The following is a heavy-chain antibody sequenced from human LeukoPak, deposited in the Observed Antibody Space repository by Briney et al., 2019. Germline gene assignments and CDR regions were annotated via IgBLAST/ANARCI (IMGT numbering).Heavy chain of an antibody. CDR1: AGSISGNY. CDR2: ISDRGTT. CDR3: AREGDGYNSPLHD. V-gene: IGHV4-59*01. Sequence: SETLSLTCTVSAGSISGNYWSWIRQPPGKGLEWIGYISDRGTTRYNPSLKSRVTISVDTSKNQFSLKMTSVTTADTAIYYCAREGDGYNSPLHDWGQGPVVIVSS. D-gene: IGHD5-24*01. J-gene: IGHJ4*02.